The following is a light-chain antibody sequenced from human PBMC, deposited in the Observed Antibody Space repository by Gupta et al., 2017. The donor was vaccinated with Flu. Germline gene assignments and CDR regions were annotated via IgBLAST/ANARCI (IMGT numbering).Light chain of an antibody. CDR2: AAS. CDR3: CQSKGTRRT. CDR1: QSSSSY. Sequence: IQMTQSPSSLSASVGDRVTITCRASQSSSSYLNWYQQKPGRAPKLLLYAASSLQSAVLSTFSGSGSRGDFSLSIIRMLPQDIATYYCCQSKGTRRTLGEGTKLEIK. J-gene: IGKJ2*02. V-gene: IGKV1-39*01.